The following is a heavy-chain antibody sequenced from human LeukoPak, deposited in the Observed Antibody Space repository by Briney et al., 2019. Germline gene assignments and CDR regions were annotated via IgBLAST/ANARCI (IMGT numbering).Heavy chain of an antibody. CDR3: ARDARDDSSGYYAYFDY. V-gene: IGHV3-23*01. CDR2: ISGSGGST. CDR1: GFTFSSYA. J-gene: IGHJ4*02. D-gene: IGHD3-22*01. Sequence: GGSLRLSCAASGFTFSSYAMSWVRQAPGKGLEWVSAISGSGGSTYYADSVKGRFTISRDNSKNTLYLQMNSLRAEDTAVYYCARDARDDSSGYYAYFDYWGQGTLVTVSS.